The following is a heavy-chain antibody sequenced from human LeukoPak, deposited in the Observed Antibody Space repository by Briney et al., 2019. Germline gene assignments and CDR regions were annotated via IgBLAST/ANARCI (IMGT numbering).Heavy chain of an antibody. V-gene: IGHV3-48*04. Sequence: GGSLRLSCAASKFTFSDYGMNWVRQAPGKGLEWVSYISSSSSTIYYGDSVKGRFTISRDNAKNTLYLQMNSLRAEDTAVYYCAREYRSGDFDYWGQGTLVTVSS. J-gene: IGHJ4*02. CDR1: KFTFSDYG. D-gene: IGHD3-10*01. CDR2: ISSSSSTI. CDR3: AREYRSGDFDY.